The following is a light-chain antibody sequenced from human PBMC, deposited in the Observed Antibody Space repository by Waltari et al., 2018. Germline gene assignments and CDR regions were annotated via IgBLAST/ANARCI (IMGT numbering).Light chain of an antibody. Sequence: SALTQPASMSGSPGQSLTLPCTGPHSDVGLYAYVSWSQQHPGKAPKLLISDVRQRPSGVSARFSGSRSGYTASLTISGLQTEDEADYYCSAYTATDTYVFGSGTTVTVL. CDR2: DVR. V-gene: IGLV2-14*03. CDR1: HSDVGLYAY. CDR3: SAYTATDTYV. J-gene: IGLJ1*01.